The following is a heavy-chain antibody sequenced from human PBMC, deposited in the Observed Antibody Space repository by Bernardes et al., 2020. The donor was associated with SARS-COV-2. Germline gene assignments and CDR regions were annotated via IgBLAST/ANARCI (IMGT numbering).Heavy chain of an antibody. Sequence: AEPLSLTCTVSGGSIGSYYWAWIRQPPGKGLEWIGHIYYSGSTNYNPSLKSRVTISVDRSQNQFSLNLSSVTPADTAVYYCARDLSHLVRRGFDLWGRGTLVTVSS. CDR1: GGSIGSYY. CDR3: ARDLSHLVRRGFDL. J-gene: IGHJ2*01. CDR2: IYYSGST. V-gene: IGHV4-59*01. D-gene: IGHD3-10*01.